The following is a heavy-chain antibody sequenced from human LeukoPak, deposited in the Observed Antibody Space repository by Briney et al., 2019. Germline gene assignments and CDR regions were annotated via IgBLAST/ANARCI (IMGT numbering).Heavy chain of an antibody. V-gene: IGHV4-61*02. J-gene: IGHJ4*02. D-gene: IGHD1-26*01. Sequence: SATLSLTCTVSGGSINSGSYFWSWIRQPAGKGLEWIGRIYTSGITNYNSSLMSRATISIDTSKNQFSLKLSSVTAADTAVYYCARSTSGSYRELDYWGQGALVTVSS. CDR2: IYTSGIT. CDR3: ARSTSGSYRELDY. CDR1: GGSINSGSYF.